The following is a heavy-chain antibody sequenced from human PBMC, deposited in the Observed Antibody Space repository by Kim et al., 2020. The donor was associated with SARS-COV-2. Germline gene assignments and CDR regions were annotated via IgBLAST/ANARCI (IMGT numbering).Heavy chain of an antibody. CDR3: ARNYGYGSGSFYSY. V-gene: IGHV4-59*08. D-gene: IGHD3-10*01. Sequence: SETLSLTCTVSGDSIGSYYWTWIRQPPGKGLEWIGDIYYTESTNYYPSLKSRVAISVDTSKNQCSLKLSSVTAADTAVYYCARNYGYGSGSFYSYWGQGILVTVSS. J-gene: IGHJ4*02. CDR1: GDSIGSYY. CDR2: IYYTEST.